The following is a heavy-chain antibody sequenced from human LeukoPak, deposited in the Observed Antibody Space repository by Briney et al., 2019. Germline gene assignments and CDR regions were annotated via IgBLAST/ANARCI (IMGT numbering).Heavy chain of an antibody. V-gene: IGHV3-30-3*01. Sequence: GGSLRLSCAASGFTYSSYAMHWVRQAPGKGLEWVAVISYDGSNKYYADSVKGRFTISRDKSKNTLYLQMNSLRAEDTAVYYCARGPPNLPGPYGMDVWGQGTTVTVSS. CDR2: ISYDGSNK. D-gene: IGHD1-1*01. J-gene: IGHJ6*02. CDR1: GFTYSSYA. CDR3: ARGPPNLPGPYGMDV.